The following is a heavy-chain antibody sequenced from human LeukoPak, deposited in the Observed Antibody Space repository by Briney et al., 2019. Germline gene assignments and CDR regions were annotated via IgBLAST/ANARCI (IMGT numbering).Heavy chain of an antibody. D-gene: IGHD3-22*01. V-gene: IGHV1-8*03. CDR3: AIHRRQWLLGAFDI. CDR2: MNPNSGNT. Sequence: ASVTVSCKASGYTFTSYDINWVRQATGQGLEWMGWMNPNSGNTGYAQKFQGRVTITRNTSISTAYMELSSLRSEDTAVYYCAIHRRQWLLGAFDIWGQGTMVTVSS. J-gene: IGHJ3*02. CDR1: GYTFTSYD.